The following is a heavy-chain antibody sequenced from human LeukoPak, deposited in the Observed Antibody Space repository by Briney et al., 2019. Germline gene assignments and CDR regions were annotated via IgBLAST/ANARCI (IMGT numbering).Heavy chain of an antibody. J-gene: IGHJ4*02. CDR3: ARQGSYFDY. CDR2: IYPGDSDT. Sequence: HGESLKISCKGSGYSFTSYWIAWVRQMPGKGLEWMGIIYPGDSDTRYSPSFQGQVTVSADKSISTTYLQWSSLKASDTAMYYCARQGSYFDYWAQGTLVTVSS. V-gene: IGHV5-51*01. CDR1: GYSFTSYW.